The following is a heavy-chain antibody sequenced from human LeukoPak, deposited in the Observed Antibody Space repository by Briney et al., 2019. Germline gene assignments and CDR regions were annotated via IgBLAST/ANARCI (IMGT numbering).Heavy chain of an antibody. CDR2: IYPGDSDT. V-gene: IGHV5-51*01. CDR3: ARLAVDYYDILTGYDY. D-gene: IGHD3-9*01. J-gene: IGHJ4*01. Sequence: GESLKISCKGSGYSFTSYWIGWVRQMPGKGLEWMGIIYPGDSDTRYSPSFQGQVTISADKSISTAYLQWSSLKASDTAMYYCARLAVDYYDILTGYDYWGHGTLVTVSS. CDR1: GYSFTSYW.